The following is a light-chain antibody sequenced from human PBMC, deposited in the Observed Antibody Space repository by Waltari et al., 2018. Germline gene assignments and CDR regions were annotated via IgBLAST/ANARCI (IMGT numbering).Light chain of an antibody. CDR1: QNLLDSNGYNY. V-gene: IGKV2-28*01. Sequence: SGMTQAPGSLAVTPGEPASIPCRASQNLLDSNGYNYLDWYLQKPGQSPQILIYVGSNRASGVPDRFSGSGSGTDFTLKISRVEAEDAGVYYCMEALQSVTFGQGTRLEIK. J-gene: IGKJ5*01. CDR3: MEALQSVT. CDR2: VGS.